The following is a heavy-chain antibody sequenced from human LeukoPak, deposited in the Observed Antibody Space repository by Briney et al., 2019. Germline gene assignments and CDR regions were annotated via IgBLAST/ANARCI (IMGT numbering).Heavy chain of an antibody. V-gene: IGHV1-69*05. D-gene: IGHD5-18*01. CDR1: GGTFSSYA. CDR2: IIPMFDTT. Sequence: SVKVSCKASGGTFSSYAISWVRQAPGQGLEWMGRIIPMFDTTNYAQRFQGRVTITTDESTTTAYMELSSLRSEDTAVYYCARDGGGYSYGGHWGQGTLATVSS. J-gene: IGHJ4*02. CDR3: ARDGGGYSYGGH.